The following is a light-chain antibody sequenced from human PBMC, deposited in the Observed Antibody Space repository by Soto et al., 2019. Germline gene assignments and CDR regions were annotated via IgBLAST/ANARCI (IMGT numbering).Light chain of an antibody. CDR2: DAS. CDR1: QNINNY. Sequence: DIQMTQSPSSLSASVGDRVTITCQASQNINNYLNWYQQKPGRAPKLLIYDASNLEAGVPSRFRGSGSGTDFTFTISRLQPEDIATYYCQQYNDYWTFGQGTKVDIK. V-gene: IGKV1-33*01. J-gene: IGKJ1*01. CDR3: QQYNDYWT.